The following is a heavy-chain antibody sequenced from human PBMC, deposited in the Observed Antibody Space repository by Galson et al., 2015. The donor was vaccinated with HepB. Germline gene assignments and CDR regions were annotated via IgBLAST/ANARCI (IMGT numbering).Heavy chain of an antibody. Sequence: SVKVSCKASGYTFTSYAMNWVRQAPGQGLEWMGWINTNTGNPTYAQGFTGRFVFSLDTSVSTAYLQISSLKAEDTAVYYCARDRSLGATTIYYYGMDVWGQGSTVTVSS. D-gene: IGHD1-26*01. CDR3: ARDRSLGATTIYYYGMDV. CDR2: INTNTGNP. J-gene: IGHJ6*02. CDR1: GYTFTSYA. V-gene: IGHV7-4-1*02.